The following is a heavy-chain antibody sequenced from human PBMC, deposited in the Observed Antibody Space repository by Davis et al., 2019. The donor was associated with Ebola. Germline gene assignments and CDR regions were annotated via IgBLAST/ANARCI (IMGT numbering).Heavy chain of an antibody. CDR1: GFTFSYYA. J-gene: IGHJ6*02. CDR2: ISGSGATT. Sequence: GESLKISCAASGFTFSYYAMSWVRQAPGKGLEWVSGISGSGATTYYADSVKGRFTISRDNSKNTLYLQMNSLRADDTALYYCAKGGARYFYHYYGMDVWGQGTTVTVSS. D-gene: IGHD2/OR15-2a*01. CDR3: AKGGARYFYHYYGMDV. V-gene: IGHV3-23*01.